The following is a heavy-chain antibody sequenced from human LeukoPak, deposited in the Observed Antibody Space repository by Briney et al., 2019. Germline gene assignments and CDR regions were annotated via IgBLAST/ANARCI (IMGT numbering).Heavy chain of an antibody. Sequence: SETLSLTCTVSGGSISSSTYYWGWVRQSPGKGLEWIGSISYTGNSYYNPSLKSRVTISVDTSKNQFSLKLSSVTAADTAVYYCARLITMVRGVIITRAWFDPWGQGTLVTVSS. CDR1: GGSISSSTYY. CDR2: ISYTGNS. J-gene: IGHJ5*02. CDR3: ARLITMVRGVIITRAWFDP. V-gene: IGHV4-39*07. D-gene: IGHD3-10*01.